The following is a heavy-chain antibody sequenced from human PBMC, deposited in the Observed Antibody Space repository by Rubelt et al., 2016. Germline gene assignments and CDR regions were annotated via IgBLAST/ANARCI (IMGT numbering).Heavy chain of an antibody. CDR2: VSGSGVDT. J-gene: IGHJ4*02. Sequence: VKLEESGGGVVQPGRSLRVSCAASGFTFSSYSMTWVRQAPGEGLEWVSSVSGSGVDTYYTDSVKGRFTISRDNSKSLVYLQMNSLRVEDTAVYYCAREVSSGSYFDYWGQGALVTASS. CDR3: AREVSSGSYFDY. CDR1: GFTFSSYS. V-gene: IGHV3-21*06. D-gene: IGHD3-22*01.